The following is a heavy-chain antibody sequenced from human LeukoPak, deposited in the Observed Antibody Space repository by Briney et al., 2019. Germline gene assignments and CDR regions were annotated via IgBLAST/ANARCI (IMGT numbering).Heavy chain of an antibody. CDR3: ARGRLCLVEMATIDYYGMDV. J-gene: IGHJ6*02. V-gene: IGHV4-34*01. D-gene: IGHD3-10*02. CDR2: INHSGST. CDR1: GGSFSGYY. Sequence: SETLSLTCAVYGGSFSGYYWSWIRQPPGKGLEWIGEINHSGSTNYNPSLKSRVTISVDTSKNQFSLKLSSVTAAGTAVYYCARGRLCLVEMATIDYYGMDVWGQGTTVTVSS.